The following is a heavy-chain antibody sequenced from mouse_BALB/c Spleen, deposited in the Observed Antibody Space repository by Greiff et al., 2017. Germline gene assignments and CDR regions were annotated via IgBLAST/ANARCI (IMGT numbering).Heavy chain of an antibody. CDR1: GYSFTSYW. Sequence: VQLQQSGTVLARPGASVKMSCKASGYSFTSYWMHWVKQRPGQGLEWIGAIYPGNSDTSYNQKFKGKAKLTAVTSASTAYMELSSLRNEDSAVYYCTRDDYYAMDYWGQGTSVTVSS. V-gene: IGHV1-5*01. CDR3: TRDDYYAMDY. CDR2: IYPGNSDT. J-gene: IGHJ4*01.